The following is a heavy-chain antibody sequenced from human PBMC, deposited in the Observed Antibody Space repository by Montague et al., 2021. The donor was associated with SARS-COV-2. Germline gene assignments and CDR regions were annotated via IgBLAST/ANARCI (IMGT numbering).Heavy chain of an antibody. CDR3: ASLPRITIFGVVIHFDY. D-gene: IGHD3-3*01. CDR2: IYYSGST. CDR1: GGSISSSSYY. Sequence: SETLSLTCTVSGGSISSSSYYWGWIRQPPGKGLEWIGSIYYSGSTYYNPSLKSRVTISVDTSKNQFSLKLSSVTAADTAVYYCASLPRITIFGVVIHFDYWGQGTLVTVFS. V-gene: IGHV4-39*01. J-gene: IGHJ4*02.